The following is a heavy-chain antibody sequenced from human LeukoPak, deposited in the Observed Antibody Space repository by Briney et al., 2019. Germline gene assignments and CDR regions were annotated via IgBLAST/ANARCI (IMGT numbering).Heavy chain of an antibody. D-gene: IGHD3-22*01. CDR3: ARGSDSSGYLNYYGMDV. Sequence: SETLSLTCAVYGESFSGYYWSWIRQPPGKGLEWIGEINHSGSTNYNPSLKSRVTISVDTSKNQFSLKLSSVTAADTAVYYCARGSDSSGYLNYYGMDVWGQGTTVTVSS. J-gene: IGHJ6*02. CDR1: GESFSGYY. CDR2: INHSGST. V-gene: IGHV4-34*01.